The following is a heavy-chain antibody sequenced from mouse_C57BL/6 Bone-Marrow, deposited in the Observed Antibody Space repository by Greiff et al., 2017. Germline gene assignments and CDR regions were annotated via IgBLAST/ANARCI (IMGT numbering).Heavy chain of an antibody. V-gene: IGHV1-50*01. CDR1: GYTFTSYW. J-gene: IGHJ1*03. CDR2: IDPSDSYT. D-gene: IGHD1-1*01. Sequence: QVQLQQPGAELVKPGASVKLSCKASGYTFTSYWMQWVKQRPGQGLEWIGEIDPSDSYTNYNQKFKGKATLTVDTSSSTAYMQLSSLTSEDSAVYYCANLDYYGSRGYFDVWGTGTTVTVSS. CDR3: ANLDYYGSRGYFDV.